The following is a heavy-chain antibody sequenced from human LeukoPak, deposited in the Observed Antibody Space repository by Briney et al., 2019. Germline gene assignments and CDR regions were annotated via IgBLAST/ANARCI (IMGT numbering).Heavy chain of an antibody. CDR1: GGSFSSYY. J-gene: IGHJ4*02. V-gene: IGHV4-59*08. Sequence: SEALSLTCTVSGGSFSSYYWTWIRQPPGKGLEWIGYIYYSGSTNYNPSLKSRVTISVDTSKNQFSLKLSSVTAADTAVYYRARHRFITYYYDSSGPDFDYWGQGTLVTVSS. CDR2: IYYSGST. D-gene: IGHD3-22*01. CDR3: ARHRFITYYYDSSGPDFDY.